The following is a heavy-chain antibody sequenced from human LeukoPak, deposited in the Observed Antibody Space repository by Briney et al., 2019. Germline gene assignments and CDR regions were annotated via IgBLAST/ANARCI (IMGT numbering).Heavy chain of an antibody. J-gene: IGHJ4*02. D-gene: IGHD1-7*01. CDR1: GYTFTSYA. CDR3: ARVRTTTHDY. V-gene: IGHV1-18*01. CDR2: ISAYNGNT. Sequence: ASVKVSCKASGYTFTSYAMNWVRQAPGQGLEWMGWISAYNGNTNYAQKLQGRVTMTTDTSTSTAYMELRSLRSDDTAVYYCARVRTTTHDYWGQGTLVTVSS.